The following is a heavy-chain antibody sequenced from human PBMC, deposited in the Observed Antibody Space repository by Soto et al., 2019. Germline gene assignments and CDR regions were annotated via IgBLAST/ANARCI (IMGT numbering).Heavy chain of an antibody. CDR3: AASIFYYGMDV. Sequence: GESLKISCKGSGYTFTNYWIGWVLQMPGKGPEWMGIIYPGDSDTKYNPSFQGQVTISADKSITTTYLQWSSLKASDTAIYYCAASIFYYGMDVWGQGTTVTVSS. V-gene: IGHV5-51*01. J-gene: IGHJ6*02. CDR1: GYTFTNYW. CDR2: IYPGDSDT.